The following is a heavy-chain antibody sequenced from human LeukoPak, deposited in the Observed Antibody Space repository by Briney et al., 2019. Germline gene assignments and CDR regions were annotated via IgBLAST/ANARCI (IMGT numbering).Heavy chain of an antibody. CDR1: GFTFSSYV. Sequence: GGSLRLSYETAGFTFSSYVMHWVRRTPGKGLVWVSRISHDGIISYADSVKGRFTISRDNAKNTLILQMNSPRVEDTAVYYCARDWVYKIDYWGRGTLVTVSS. CDR3: ARDWVYKIDY. J-gene: IGHJ4*02. CDR2: ISHDGII. V-gene: IGHV3-74*01. D-gene: IGHD5-24*01.